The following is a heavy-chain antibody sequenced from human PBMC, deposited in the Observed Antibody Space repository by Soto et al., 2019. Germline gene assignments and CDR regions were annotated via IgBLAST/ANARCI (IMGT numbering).Heavy chain of an antibody. Sequence: SETLSLTCAVYGGSFSGYYWSWIRQPPGKGLEWIGEINHSGSTNYNPSLKSRVTISVDTSKNQFSLKLSSVTAADTAVYYCARRRLGRYFQHWGQGTLVTVSS. CDR2: INHSGST. CDR1: GGSFSGYY. V-gene: IGHV4-34*01. D-gene: IGHD1-26*01. CDR3: ARRRLGRYFQH. J-gene: IGHJ1*01.